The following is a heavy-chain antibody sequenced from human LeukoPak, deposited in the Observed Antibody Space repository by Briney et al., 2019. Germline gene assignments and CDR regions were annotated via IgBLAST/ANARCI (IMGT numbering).Heavy chain of an antibody. J-gene: IGHJ6*04. CDR1: GFTFSSYE. CDR2: ISSSGSTT. Sequence: PGGSLRLSCAASGFTFSSYEMNWVRQAPGKGLEWVSYISSSGSTTYYADSVKGRFTISRDNAKNSLYLQMNSLRAEDTAVYYCARYCSSTSCRYYYYGMDVWGKGTTVTVSS. CDR3: ARYCSSTSCRYYYYGMDV. V-gene: IGHV3-48*03. D-gene: IGHD2-2*01.